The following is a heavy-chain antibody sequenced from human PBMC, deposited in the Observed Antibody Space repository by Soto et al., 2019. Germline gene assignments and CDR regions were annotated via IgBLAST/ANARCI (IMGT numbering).Heavy chain of an antibody. CDR3: ARGRYGDY. D-gene: IGHD1-1*01. CDR2: ISAHNGNT. V-gene: IGHV1-18*01. Sequence: QVHLVQSGAEVKKPGASVKVSCKGSGYTFTSYGITWVRQAPGQGLEWMGWISAHNGNTDYAQKLQGRVSVTRDTSTSTAYMELRSLRSDDTAVYYCARGRYGDYWGQGALVTVSS. J-gene: IGHJ4*02. CDR1: GYTFTSYG.